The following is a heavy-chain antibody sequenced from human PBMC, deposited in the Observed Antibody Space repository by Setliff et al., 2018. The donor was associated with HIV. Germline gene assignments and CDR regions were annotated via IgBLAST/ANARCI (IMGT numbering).Heavy chain of an antibody. CDR3: ARVRLEPRQYWFDS. CDR2: INHSGST. CDR1: GGSFSDYY. D-gene: IGHD1-1*01. Sequence: PSETLSLTCAVYGGSFSDYYWSWIRQPPGKGLEWIGEINHSGSTNYNPSIKRRVTISVDTSKNQFSLKLNSVTAADTAVYYCARVRLEPRQYWFDSWGQGSPVTVSS. V-gene: IGHV4-34*01. J-gene: IGHJ5*01.